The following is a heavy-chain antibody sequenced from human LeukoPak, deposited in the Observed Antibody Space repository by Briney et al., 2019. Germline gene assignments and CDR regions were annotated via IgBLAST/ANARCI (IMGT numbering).Heavy chain of an antibody. Sequence: SGGSLRLSCAASGFTFSTYNMNWVRQAPGKGLEWVSAVGGTDGRTYYAAFVKGRFTIYRDNSKNTLYLQMNSLRAEDTAVYYCAKDGSYYFDYWGQGTLVTVPS. CDR3: AKDGSYYFDY. V-gene: IGHV3-23*01. J-gene: IGHJ4*02. CDR2: VGGTDGRT. CDR1: GFTFSTYN.